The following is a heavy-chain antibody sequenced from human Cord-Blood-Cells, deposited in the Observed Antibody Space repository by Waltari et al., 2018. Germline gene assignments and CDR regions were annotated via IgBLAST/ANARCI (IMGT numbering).Heavy chain of an antibody. V-gene: IGHV1-8*03. CDR3: ARGLKSWIQLWFDY. D-gene: IGHD5-18*01. J-gene: IGHJ4*02. CDR2: MNPNSGNT. CDR1: GYTFTSHA. Sequence: QVQLVQSGAELKKPGASVKVSSTASGYTFTSHAINWVRHATGQGLEWMGWMNPNSGNTGYAQKFQGRVTITRNTSISTAYMELSSLRSEDTAVYYCARGLKSWIQLWFDYWGQGTLVTVSS.